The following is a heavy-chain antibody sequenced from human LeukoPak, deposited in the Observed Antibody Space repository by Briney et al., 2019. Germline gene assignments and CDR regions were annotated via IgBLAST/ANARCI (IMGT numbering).Heavy chain of an antibody. CDR1: GFTFSSYW. CDR3: ARPGGDTAMAIDY. Sequence: GGSLRLSCAASGFTFSSYWMSWVRQAPGKGLEWVANIKQDGSEKYYVDSVKGRFTISRDNAKNSLYLQMNSLGAEDTAVYYCARPGGDTAMAIDYWGQGTLVTVSS. J-gene: IGHJ4*02. D-gene: IGHD5-18*01. CDR2: IKQDGSEK. V-gene: IGHV3-7*03.